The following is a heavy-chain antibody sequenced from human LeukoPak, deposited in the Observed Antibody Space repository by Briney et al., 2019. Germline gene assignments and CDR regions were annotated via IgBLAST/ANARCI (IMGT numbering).Heavy chain of an antibody. Sequence: SETLSLTCAVYGGSFSGYYWSWIRQPPGKGLEWIGEINHSGSTNYNPSLKSRVTISVDTSKNQFSLKLSSVTAADTAVYYCARGVVRGPYYYYYYGMEVWGQGTTVTVSS. CDR3: ARGVVRGPYYYYYYGMEV. D-gene: IGHD3-10*01. J-gene: IGHJ6*02. CDR2: INHSGST. V-gene: IGHV4-34*01. CDR1: GGSFSGYY.